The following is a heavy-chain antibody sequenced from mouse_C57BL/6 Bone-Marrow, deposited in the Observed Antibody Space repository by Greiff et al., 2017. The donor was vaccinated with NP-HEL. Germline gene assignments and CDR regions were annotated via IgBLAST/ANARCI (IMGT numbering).Heavy chain of an antibody. J-gene: IGHJ3*01. CDR2: IDPSDSYT. CDR1: GYTFTSYW. CDR3: ASGAY. Sequence: QVQLQQPGAELVRPGTSVKLSCKASGYTFTSYWMHWVKQRPGQGLEWIGVIDPSDSYTNYNQKFKGKATLTVDTSSSTAYMQLSSLTSEDSAVYYCASGAYGGQGTLVTVSA. V-gene: IGHV1-59*01.